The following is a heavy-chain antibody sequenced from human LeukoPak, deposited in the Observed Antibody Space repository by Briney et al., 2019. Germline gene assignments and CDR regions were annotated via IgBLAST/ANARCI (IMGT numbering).Heavy chain of an antibody. CDR2: ISSGGST. J-gene: IGHJ4*02. CDR3: ARDRGHFDY. V-gene: IGHV3-53*01. D-gene: IGHD6-25*01. CDR1: GFTLSSNY. Sequence: QPGGSLRLSCAASGFTLSSNYMSWVRHAPGKGLEWGSVISSGGSTYYADSVKGRFTISRDNSKNTLYLQMNSLRAEDTAVYYCARDRGHFDYWGQGTLVTVSS.